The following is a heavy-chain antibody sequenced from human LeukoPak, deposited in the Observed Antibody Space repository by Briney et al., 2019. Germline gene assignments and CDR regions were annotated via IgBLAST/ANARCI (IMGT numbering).Heavy chain of an antibody. Sequence: SETLSLTCTVSGGSISSGGYYWSWIRQHPGKGLEWIGYIYYSGSTYYNPSLKSRVTISVDTSKNQFSLKLSSVTAADTAVYYCASHFDWLFDHWGQGTLVTVSS. CDR3: ASHFDWLFDH. J-gene: IGHJ5*02. CDR2: IYYSGST. V-gene: IGHV4-31*03. CDR1: GGSISSGGYY. D-gene: IGHD3-9*01.